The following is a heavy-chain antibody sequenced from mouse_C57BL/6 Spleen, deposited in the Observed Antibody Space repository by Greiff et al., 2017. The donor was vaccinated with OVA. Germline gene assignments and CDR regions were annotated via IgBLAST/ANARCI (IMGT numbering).Heavy chain of an antibody. D-gene: IGHD1-1*01. CDR1: GYTFTDYE. Sequence: VKLQQSGAELVRPGASVTLSCKASGYTFTDYEMHWVKQTPVHGLEWIGALDPETGGTAYNQKFKGKAILTADKSSSTAYMELRSLTSEDSAVYYCTRYDYYGSSPCDYWGQGTTLTVSS. V-gene: IGHV1-15*01. J-gene: IGHJ2*01. CDR3: TRYDYYGSSPCDY. CDR2: LDPETGGT.